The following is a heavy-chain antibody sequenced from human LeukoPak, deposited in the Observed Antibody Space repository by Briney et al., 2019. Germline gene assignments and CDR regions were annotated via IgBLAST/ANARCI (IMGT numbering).Heavy chain of an antibody. D-gene: IGHD3-16*01. CDR3: AAGWAFDY. CDR2: IKSDGSST. CDR1: GFTFSSYW. V-gene: IGHV3-74*01. J-gene: IGHJ4*02. Sequence: GGSLRLSCAASGFTFSSYWMNWVRQAPGKGLVWVSRIKSDGSSTTYADSVKGRFIISRDNAKNTLYLQMNSLRAEDTAVYYCAAGWAFDYWGQGTLVTVSS.